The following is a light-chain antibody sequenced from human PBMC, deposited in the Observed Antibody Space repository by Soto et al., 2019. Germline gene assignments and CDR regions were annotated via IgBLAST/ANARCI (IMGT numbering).Light chain of an antibody. J-gene: IGKJ1*01. V-gene: IGKV1-5*03. CDR1: QSISSW. CDR2: KAS. Sequence: IKMSQSPSALSASVGDRVKINCRASQSISSWLAWYQQKPGKAPKLLIYKASSLESGVPSRFSGSGSGTEFTLTISSLQPDDFATYYCQQYNSYWTFGQGTKV. CDR3: QQYNSYWT.